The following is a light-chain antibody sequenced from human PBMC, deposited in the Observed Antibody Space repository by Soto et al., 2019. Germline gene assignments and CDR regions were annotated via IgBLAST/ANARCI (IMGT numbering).Light chain of an antibody. J-gene: IGKJ5*01. CDR2: SAS. CDR3: QQYGSSLIT. CDR1: QTISSNY. Sequence: EIVLTQSPDTLSLSPGERATLSCRASQTISSNYVAWYQQKPGQAPRLLIYSASSRATGIPDRFSGSGSGTDFTLTISRLEPEDFAVYYCQQYGSSLITFGQGTRLEIK. V-gene: IGKV3-20*01.